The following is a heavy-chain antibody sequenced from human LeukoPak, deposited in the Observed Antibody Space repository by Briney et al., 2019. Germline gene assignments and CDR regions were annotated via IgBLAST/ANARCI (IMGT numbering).Heavy chain of an antibody. CDR3: ARTIPNNYYDSSGYYGDAFDI. J-gene: IGHJ3*02. Sequence: SVKVSCKASGGTFSSYAISWVRQAPGQGLEWMGGIIPIFGTANYAQKFQGRVTITTDESTSTAYMELSSLRSEDTAVYYCARTIPNNYYDSSGYYGDAFDIWGQGTLVTVSS. CDR2: IIPIFGTA. V-gene: IGHV1-69*05. D-gene: IGHD3-22*01. CDR1: GGTFSSYA.